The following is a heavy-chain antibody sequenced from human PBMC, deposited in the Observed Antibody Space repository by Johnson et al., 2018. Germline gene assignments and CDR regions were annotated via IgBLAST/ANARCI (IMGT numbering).Heavy chain of an antibody. Sequence: QVQLQESGGGLVQPGRSLRLSCAASGFTFSSYGMHWVRQAPGKGLEWVAVISYDGSNKYYADSVKGRFTISRDNSKNTLYLQMNSLIAEDTAVYYCAKDMVVVAATPKYYMDVWGKGTTVTVSS. CDR2: ISYDGSNK. CDR3: AKDMVVVAATPKYYMDV. V-gene: IGHV3-30*18. D-gene: IGHD2-15*01. CDR1: GFTFSSYG. J-gene: IGHJ6*03.